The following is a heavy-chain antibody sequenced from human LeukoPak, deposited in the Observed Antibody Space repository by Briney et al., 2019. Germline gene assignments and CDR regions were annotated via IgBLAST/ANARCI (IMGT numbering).Heavy chain of an antibody. Sequence: GESLKISCKGSGYSFTTYWIAWVRQMPGKGLEWMGMIYPGDSDTSYSPSFQGQVTISVDKSISIAYLQWSSLKASDTAMYYCARLLEGVPGTWGYWGQGTLVTVS. J-gene: IGHJ4*02. V-gene: IGHV5-51*01. CDR1: GYSFTTYW. CDR3: ARLLEGVPGTWGY. CDR2: IYPGDSDT. D-gene: IGHD6-19*01.